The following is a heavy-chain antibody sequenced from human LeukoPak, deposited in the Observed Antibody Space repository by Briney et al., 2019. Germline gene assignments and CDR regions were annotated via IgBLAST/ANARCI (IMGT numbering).Heavy chain of an antibody. V-gene: IGHV1-18*04. CDR3: ARDSRAAWLDP. D-gene: IGHD2-15*01. CDR2: MNTNNGNT. J-gene: IGHJ5*02. Sequence: APATYSGKASDYAFTNYDITWVRQAPGQGLEWMGGMNTNNGNTNYAQRLQGRITMTTDTSTNTAYMELRSLKSDDTAVYYCARDSRAAWLDPWGQGTLVTVSS. CDR1: DYAFTNYD.